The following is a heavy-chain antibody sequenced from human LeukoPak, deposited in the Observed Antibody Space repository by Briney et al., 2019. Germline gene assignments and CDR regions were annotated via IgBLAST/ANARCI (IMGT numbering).Heavy chain of an antibody. V-gene: IGHV4-34*12. D-gene: IGHD3-22*01. CDR3: ARRRLYYYDRSGYYGTSYFDY. Sequence: PSEALCVTCAVPGGSFSVYYWCWICEPPGRGLECGGEVFVIGSANYNPSLKSRVTISVATSKNPFSLKLSSVTAADTAVYYRARRRLYYYDRSGYYGTSYFDYWGPGTLVTVSS. CDR2: VFVIGSA. CDR1: GGSFSVYY. J-gene: IGHJ4*02.